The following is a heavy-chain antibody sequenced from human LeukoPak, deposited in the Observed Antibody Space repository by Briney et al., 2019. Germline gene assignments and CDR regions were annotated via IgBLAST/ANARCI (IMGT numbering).Heavy chain of an antibody. CDR1: GFTFSSYW. Sequence: GGSLRLSCAPSGFTFSSYWMSWVRQAPGKGLEWVANIKQDGSEKYYVDSVKGRFTISRDNAKNSLYLQMNSLRAEDTAVYYCARDLGYYYDSSGYSVFDYWGQGTLVTVSS. D-gene: IGHD3-22*01. CDR2: IKQDGSEK. CDR3: ARDLGYYYDSSGYSVFDY. J-gene: IGHJ4*02. V-gene: IGHV3-7*01.